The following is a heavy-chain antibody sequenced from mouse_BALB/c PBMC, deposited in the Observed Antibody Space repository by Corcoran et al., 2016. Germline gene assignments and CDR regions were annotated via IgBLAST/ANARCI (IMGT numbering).Heavy chain of an antibody. V-gene: IGHV14-3*02. CDR2: NDPANGNT. Sequence: EVQLQQSGAELVKPGASVKLSCTASGFNIKDTYMHWVKQRPEQGLEWIGRNDPANGNTKYDPKFQGKATITADTSSNTAYLQLSSLTSEDTAVYYCARDDYGVYYAMDYWGQGTSVTVSS. CDR3: ARDDYGVYYAMDY. J-gene: IGHJ4*01. CDR1: GFNIKDTY. D-gene: IGHD2-4*01.